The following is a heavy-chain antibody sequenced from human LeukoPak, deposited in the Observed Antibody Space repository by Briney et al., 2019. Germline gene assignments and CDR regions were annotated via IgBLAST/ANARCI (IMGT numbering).Heavy chain of an antibody. CDR2: IIPILGIA. CDR3: ARDHSNVGPNIAVAGPRWVGY. Sequence: SVKVSCKASGGTFSSYAISWVRQAPGQGLEWMGRIIPILGIANYAQKFQGRVTITADKSTSTAYMELSSLRSGDTAVYYCARDHSNVGPNIAVAGPRWVGYWGQGTLVTVSS. D-gene: IGHD6-19*01. CDR1: GGTFSSYA. J-gene: IGHJ4*02. V-gene: IGHV1-69*04.